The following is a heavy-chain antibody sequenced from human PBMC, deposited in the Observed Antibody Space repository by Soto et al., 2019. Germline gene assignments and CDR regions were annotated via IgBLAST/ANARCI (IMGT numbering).Heavy chain of an antibody. Sequence: SVKVSCKASGGTFSSYAISWVRQAPGQGLEWMGGIIPIFGTANYAQKFQGRVTITADESTSTAYMELSSLRSEDTAVYYCARAAYYYDSSGYYYVRAFDIWGQGTMVTVSS. J-gene: IGHJ3*02. CDR2: IIPIFGTA. CDR3: ARAAYYYDSSGYYYVRAFDI. V-gene: IGHV1-69*13. CDR1: GGTFSSYA. D-gene: IGHD3-22*01.